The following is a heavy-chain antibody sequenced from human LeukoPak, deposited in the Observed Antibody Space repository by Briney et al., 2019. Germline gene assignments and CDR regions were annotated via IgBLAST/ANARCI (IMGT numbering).Heavy chain of an antibody. V-gene: IGHV3-11*01. CDR3: ARVYSSGWIAFDY. CDR2: ISSSGSTI. Sequence: GGSLRLSCATSGFTFSDYYMSWIRQAPGKGLEWVSYISSSGSTIYYADSVKGRFTISRDNAKNSLYLQMNSLRAEDTAVYYCARVYSSGWIAFDYWGQGTLVTVSS. CDR1: GFTFSDYY. D-gene: IGHD6-19*01. J-gene: IGHJ4*02.